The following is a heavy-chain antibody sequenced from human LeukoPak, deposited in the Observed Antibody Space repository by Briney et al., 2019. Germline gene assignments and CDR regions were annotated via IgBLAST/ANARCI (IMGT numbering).Heavy chain of an antibody. J-gene: IGHJ4*02. CDR3: ARGLHRRCSGGICYQPFDY. V-gene: IGHV1-18*01. Sequence: ASVKVSRKASGYTFTSYGISWVRQAPGQGLEWMGWISGYNGNTNYAQKLQGRVTMTTDTSTSTAYMELRSLRSDDTAVYYCARGLHRRCSGGICYQPFDYWGQGTLVTVSS. CDR2: ISGYNGNT. D-gene: IGHD2-15*01. CDR1: GYTFTSYG.